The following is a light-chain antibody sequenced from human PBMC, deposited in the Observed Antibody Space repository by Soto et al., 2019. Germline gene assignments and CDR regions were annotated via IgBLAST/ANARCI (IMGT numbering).Light chain of an antibody. CDR1: SSDVGGYNY. V-gene: IGLV2-8*01. J-gene: IGLJ2*01. CDR2: EVN. CDR3: SSYAGNNVLV. Sequence: QSALTQPPSASGSPGQSVTIPCTGTSSDVGGYNYVSWYQQHPGKAPRLMIYEVNKRPSGVPYRFSGSKSGNTASLTVSGLQAGDEAVYYCSSYAGNNVLVFGGGTKLTVL.